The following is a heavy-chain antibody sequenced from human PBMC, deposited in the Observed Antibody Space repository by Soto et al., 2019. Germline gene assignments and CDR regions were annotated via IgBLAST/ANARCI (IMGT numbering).Heavy chain of an antibody. CDR3: ATGTAAPAN. CDR1: GFTFSNFD. J-gene: IGHJ1*01. V-gene: IGHV3-23*01. Sequence: EVQLLESGGGLVQPGGSLRLSCAASGFTFSNFDMSWVRQAQGKGLEWVSGISTSGGTTYYSDSVKGRFTSSRDNSKNTRYLQLTSPNAEDTAVYDCATGTAAPANWGQGTLVTVSS. CDR2: ISTSGGTT. D-gene: IGHD6-13*01.